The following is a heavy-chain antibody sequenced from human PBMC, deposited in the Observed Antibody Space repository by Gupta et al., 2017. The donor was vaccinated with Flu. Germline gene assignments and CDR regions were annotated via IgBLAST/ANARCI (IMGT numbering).Heavy chain of an antibody. V-gene: IGHV3-7*01. J-gene: IGHJ2*01. CDR2: MKQDGTEI. Sequence: GGSLRLSCAASGFTFSTYWMSWVRQAPGKGLEWVANMKQDGTEIYYVDSVKGRFTISRDNARSLVFLQMNRLRPEDTALYYCAEEGEFGLWG. CDR1: GFTFSTYW. CDR3: AEEGEFGL. D-gene: IGHD3-16*01.